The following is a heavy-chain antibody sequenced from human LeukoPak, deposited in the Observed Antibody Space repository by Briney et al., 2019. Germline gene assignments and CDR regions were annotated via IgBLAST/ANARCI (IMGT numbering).Heavy chain of an antibody. CDR2: IYYSGST. CDR1: GGSISSYY. J-gene: IGHJ3*02. V-gene: IGHV4-59*01. Sequence: SETLSLTCTVSGGSISSYYWSWIRQPPGKGLEWIGYIYYSGSTNYNPSLKSRVTISVDTSKNQFSLKLSSVTAADTAVYYCARDRGSLSFDIWGQGTMVTVSS. CDR3: ARDRGSLSFDI. D-gene: IGHD3-10*01.